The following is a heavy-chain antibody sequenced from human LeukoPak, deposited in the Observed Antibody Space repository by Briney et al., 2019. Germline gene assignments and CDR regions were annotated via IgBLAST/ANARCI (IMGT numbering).Heavy chain of an antibody. CDR1: GGSISSSSYY. J-gene: IGHJ4*02. CDR2: IYTSGST. V-gene: IGHV4-39*07. CDR3: ARGITIFGVVTAFFDY. D-gene: IGHD3-3*01. Sequence: PSETLSLTCTVSGGSISSSSYYWGWIRQPPGKGLEWIGSIYTSGSTNYNPSLKSRVTISVDTSKNQFSLKLSSVTAADTAVYYCARGITIFGVVTAFFDYWGQGTLVTVSS.